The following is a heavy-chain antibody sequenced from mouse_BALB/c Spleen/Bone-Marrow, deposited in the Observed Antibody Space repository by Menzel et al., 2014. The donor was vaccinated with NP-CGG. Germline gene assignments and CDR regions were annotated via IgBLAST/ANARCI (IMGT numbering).Heavy chain of an antibody. CDR1: GYSFAGYT. CDR3: AREGYGSSYGFAY. D-gene: IGHD1-1*01. Sequence: VQLQQSGLELVKPGASMKISCKASGYSFAGYTMNWVKQSHGKNLEWIGLINPYNGGSSYNQKFKGKATLTVDKSSSTAYMELLSLTSEDSAVYYCAREGYGSSYGFAYWGQGTLVTVSA. CDR2: INPYNGGS. J-gene: IGHJ3*01. V-gene: IGHV1-18*01.